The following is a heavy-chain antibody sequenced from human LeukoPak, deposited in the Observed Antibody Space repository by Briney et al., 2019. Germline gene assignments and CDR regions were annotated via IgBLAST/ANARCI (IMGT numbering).Heavy chain of an antibody. CDR2: IYYSGST. V-gene: IGHV4-31*03. J-gene: IGHJ4*02. D-gene: IGHD2-15*01. CDR3: ARVLGWAAFDY. Sequence: SETLSLTCTVSVGSLSRGGYYWSWLRQHPGKGLERIGYIYYSGSTYHAPSLKSRVSISVDTSKNQFSLKLSSVTAADTAVYYCARVLGWAAFDYWGQGTLVTVSS. CDR1: VGSLSRGGYY.